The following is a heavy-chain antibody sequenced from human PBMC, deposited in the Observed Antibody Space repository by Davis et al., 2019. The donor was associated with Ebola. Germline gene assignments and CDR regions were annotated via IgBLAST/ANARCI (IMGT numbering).Heavy chain of an antibody. D-gene: IGHD1-1*01. CDR2: INPHNGNT. CDR3: ARAQFPTTSDH. Sequence: ASVKVSCKASGYTFTSYGITWVRQAPGQGLEWMGWINPHNGNTNYAQKLQGRVTMTTDTSTSTAYMELRSQRSDDTAVYYCARAQFPTTSDHRGQGTLVTVSS. CDR1: GYTFTSYG. V-gene: IGHV1-18*04. J-gene: IGHJ4*02.